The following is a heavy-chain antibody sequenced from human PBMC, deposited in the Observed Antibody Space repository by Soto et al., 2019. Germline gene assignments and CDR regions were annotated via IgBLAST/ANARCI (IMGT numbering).Heavy chain of an antibody. CDR3: AGVISFGYCSSTSCEDYFDY. V-gene: IGHV4-34*01. CDR1: GGSFSGYY. D-gene: IGHD2-2*01. CDR2: INHSGST. J-gene: IGHJ4*02. Sequence: QVQLQQWGAGLLKPSETLSLTCAVYGGSFSGYYWSWIRQPPGKGLEWIGEINHSGSTNYNPSLQRRVTISLDQSNNRFSPKLRSVHDADTAVYYCAGVISFGYCSSTSCEDYFDYWGQGTLVTVSS.